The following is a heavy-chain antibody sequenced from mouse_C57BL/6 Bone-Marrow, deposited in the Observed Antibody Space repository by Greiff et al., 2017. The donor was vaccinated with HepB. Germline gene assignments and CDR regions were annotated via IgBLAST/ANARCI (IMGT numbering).Heavy chain of an antibody. D-gene: IGHD2-4*01. Sequence: VQVVESGPGLVAPSQSLSITCTVSGFSLTSYGVDWVRQSPGKGLEWLGVIWGVGSTNYNSALKSRLSISKDNSKSQVFLKMNSLQTDDTAMYYCASGYDYDPFAYWGQGTLVTVSA. J-gene: IGHJ3*01. V-gene: IGHV2-6*01. CDR3: ASGYDYDPFAY. CDR1: GFSLTSYG. CDR2: IWGVGST.